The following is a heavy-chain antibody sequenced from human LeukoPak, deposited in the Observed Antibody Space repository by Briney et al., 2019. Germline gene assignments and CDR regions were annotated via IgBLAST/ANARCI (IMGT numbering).Heavy chain of an antibody. J-gene: IGHJ4*02. CDR1: GFTFSSFA. CDR2: IWYDGSNK. CDR3: ARDGIDATGYYLDY. Sequence: GGSLRLSCAASGFTFSSFAMTWVRQAPGKGLEWVAVIWYDGSNKYYADSVKGRFTISRDNSGNTVSLQMNSLRVEDTAVYYCARDGIDATGYYLDYWGQGTLVTVSS. V-gene: IGHV3-33*08. D-gene: IGHD1-1*01.